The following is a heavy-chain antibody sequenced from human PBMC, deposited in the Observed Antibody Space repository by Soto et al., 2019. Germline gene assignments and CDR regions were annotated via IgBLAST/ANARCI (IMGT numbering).Heavy chain of an antibody. CDR3: AREDEGGEGDYYVWDV. J-gene: IGHJ6*04. CDR2: IHYTGSI. D-gene: IGHD3-10*02. V-gene: IGHV4-30-4*08. Sequence: PSETLSLTCAVSGGSISSEYFHWTWIRQSPGKGLEWIGYIHYTGSIMYNPSFKSRLTMAVDTTKNQFSLQLTSVTAADTAVYFRAREDEGGEGDYYVWDVGGKGTTVTFSS. CDR1: GGSISSEYFH.